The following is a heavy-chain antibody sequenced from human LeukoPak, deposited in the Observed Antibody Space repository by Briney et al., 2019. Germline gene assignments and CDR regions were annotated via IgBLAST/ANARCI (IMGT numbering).Heavy chain of an antibody. V-gene: IGHV3-23*01. CDR3: AKDLVSSGWSSSLFDP. J-gene: IGHJ5*02. D-gene: IGHD6-19*01. CDR2: ISSSSDRM. Sequence: PGGSLRLSCAASGFTFSSYAMNWVRQAPGKGLEWVSGISSSSDRMYYADSVKGRFTISRDNSKNTLYLQMNSLRAEDTAVHYCAKDLVSSGWSSSLFDPWGQGTLVTVSS. CDR1: GFTFSSYA.